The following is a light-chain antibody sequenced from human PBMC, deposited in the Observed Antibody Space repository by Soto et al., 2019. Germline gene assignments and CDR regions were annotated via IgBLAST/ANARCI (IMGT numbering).Light chain of an antibody. J-gene: IGKJ1*01. Sequence: DIQMTQSPSTLSASVGDRVAITCRASQDISKWLAWYQQKPGKPPKLLIYDASGLDSGVPSRFSGSGYGTEFTLTISGLQPEEFAPFYCQQYDSFPWTFGPGTNVDIK. CDR3: QQYDSFPWT. CDR2: DAS. CDR1: QDISKW. V-gene: IGKV1-5*01.